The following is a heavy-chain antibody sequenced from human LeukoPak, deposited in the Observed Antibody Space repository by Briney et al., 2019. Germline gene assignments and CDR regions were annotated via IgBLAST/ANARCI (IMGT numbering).Heavy chain of an antibody. Sequence: GGSLRLYCAASGFTFSSYSMNWVRQAPGKGLEWVSSISSSSSYIYYAVSVKGRFTISRDNAKNSLYLQMNSLRAEDTAVYYCARQAVAGTRYFDYWGQGTLVTVSS. D-gene: IGHD6-19*01. CDR3: ARQAVAGTRYFDY. J-gene: IGHJ4*02. V-gene: IGHV3-21*01. CDR1: GFTFSSYS. CDR2: ISSSSSYI.